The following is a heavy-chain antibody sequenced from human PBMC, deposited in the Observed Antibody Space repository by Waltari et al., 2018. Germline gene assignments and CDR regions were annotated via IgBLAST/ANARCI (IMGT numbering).Heavy chain of an antibody. Sequence: QLLESGGGLVQPGGSLRLSCAASGFTFSSYDMSWVRQAPGKGLEWVSTINYSGGSTYYADSVKGRFTISRDNSKNTLYLQMSSLRAEDTAVYYCAKEGITIFGVVKGFDYWGRGTLVTVSS. V-gene: IGHV3-23*01. CDR1: GFTFSSYD. CDR2: INYSGGST. CDR3: AKEGITIFGVVKGFDY. J-gene: IGHJ4*02. D-gene: IGHD3-3*01.